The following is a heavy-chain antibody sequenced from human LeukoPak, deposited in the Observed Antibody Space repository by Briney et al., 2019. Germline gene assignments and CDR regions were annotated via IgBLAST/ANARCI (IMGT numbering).Heavy chain of an antibody. CDR1: GYTFTGYY. V-gene: IGHV1-2*02. D-gene: IGHD3-22*01. Sequence: GASVKVSCKASGYTFTGYYMHWVRQAPGQGLEWMGWINPNSGGTNYAQKFQGRVTMTRDTSISTAYMELSRLRSDDTAVYYCARVRKVTYYYDSSGYYYYFDYWGQGTLVTVSS. J-gene: IGHJ4*02. CDR2: INPNSGGT. CDR3: ARVRKVTYYYDSSGYYYYFDY.